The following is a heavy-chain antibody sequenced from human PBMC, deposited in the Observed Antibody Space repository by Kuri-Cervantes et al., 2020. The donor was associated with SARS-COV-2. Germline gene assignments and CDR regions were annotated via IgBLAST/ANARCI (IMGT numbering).Heavy chain of an antibody. Sequence: AAVKVSCKASGYTFTGYYMNWVGQAPGQGREWMGWINPNSGGTNYAQQFQGRVTMTTNTSISKSYMELRRLRTDDTAVYYCARVYLYDLWCRYYDYWGQGTLVTVSS. D-gene: IGHD3-3*01. CDR3: ARVYLYDLWCRYYDY. CDR1: GYTFTGYY. J-gene: IGHJ4*02. V-gene: IGHV1-2*02. CDR2: INPNSGGT.